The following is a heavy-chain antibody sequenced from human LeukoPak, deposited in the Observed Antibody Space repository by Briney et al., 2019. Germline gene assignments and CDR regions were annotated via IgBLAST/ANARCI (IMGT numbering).Heavy chain of an antibody. Sequence: PGGSLRLSCAASGFTFTNVWVNWVRQAPGKGLEWVGRIRSKFDGGTPDYAAPVKGRFTFSRDDSKNMLYLQMNSLKSEDTAVYYCSTLTSRGLSDSWGQGTLVTVSS. CDR3: STLTSRGLSDS. CDR1: GFTFTNVW. J-gene: IGHJ4*02. V-gene: IGHV3-15*01. CDR2: IRSKFDGGTP. D-gene: IGHD1-20*01.